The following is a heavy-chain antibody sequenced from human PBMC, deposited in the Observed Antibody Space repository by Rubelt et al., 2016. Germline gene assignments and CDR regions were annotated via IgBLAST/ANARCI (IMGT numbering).Heavy chain of an antibody. V-gene: IGHV3-23*01. J-gene: IGHJ5*01. CDR3: AKTYRWELLRGRPNWFDS. CDR2: PRGSGDTT. CDR1: GFTFSTYA. Sequence: GGGLVQPGGSLRLSCAASGFTFSTYAMTWVRQAPGKGLEWVSGPRGSGDTTYYADSVKGRVTIYRANSKNTLYLQINSLRVEDTAIYYCAKTYRWELLRGRPNWFDSWGQGTLVTVSS. D-gene: IGHD1-26*01.